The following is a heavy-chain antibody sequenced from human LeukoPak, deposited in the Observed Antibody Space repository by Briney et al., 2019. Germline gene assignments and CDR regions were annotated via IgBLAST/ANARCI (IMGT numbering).Heavy chain of an antibody. J-gene: IGHJ3*02. Sequence: PGGSLRLSCAAAGFIFDDYGMSWVRQAPGKGLEWGSGINWNGGSTGYADSVKGRFTISRDNAKNSLYLQMNSLRAEDTALYHCARGRVGDSSGYYQGDAFDIWGQGTMVTVSS. CDR1: GFIFDDYG. CDR2: INWNGGST. CDR3: ARGRVGDSSGYYQGDAFDI. D-gene: IGHD3-22*01. V-gene: IGHV3-20*01.